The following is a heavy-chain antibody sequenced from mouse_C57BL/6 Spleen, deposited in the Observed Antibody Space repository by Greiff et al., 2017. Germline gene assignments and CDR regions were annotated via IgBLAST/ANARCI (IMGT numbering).Heavy chain of an antibody. V-gene: IGHV1-55*01. J-gene: IGHJ4*01. D-gene: IGHD1-1*01. CDR1: GYTFTSYW. CDR3: ARGFTTVVGDYAMDY. CDR2: IYPGSGST. Sequence: VQLQQPGAELVKPGASVKMSCKASGYTFTSYWITWVKQRPGQGLEWIGDIYPGSGSTNYNEKFKSKATLTVDTSSSTAYMQLSSLTSEESAVYYCARGFTTVVGDYAMDYWGQGTSVTVSS.